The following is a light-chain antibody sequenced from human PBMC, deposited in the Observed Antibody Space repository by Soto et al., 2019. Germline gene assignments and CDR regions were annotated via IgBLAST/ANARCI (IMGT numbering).Light chain of an antibody. J-gene: IGKJ5*01. CDR2: AAS. CDR3: QQYNSYLYT. CDR1: ETISDY. Sequence: DIQRTHFPSSLSASVGDRVTITCRASETISDYLNWYQHKPGTAPKLLIFAASSLQSGVPSRFSGGGSGTNFALTITSLQPDDFATYYCQQYNSYLYTFGQGTRLEI. V-gene: IGKV1-39*01.